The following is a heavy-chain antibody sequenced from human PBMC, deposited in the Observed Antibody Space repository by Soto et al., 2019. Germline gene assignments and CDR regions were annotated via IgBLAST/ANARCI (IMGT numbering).Heavy chain of an antibody. CDR1: GGSISSYS. J-gene: IGHJ5*02. Sequence: PSETLSLTCTVSGGSISSYSWSWIRQPPGKGLEWIGYIYFSGSTNYNPSLKSRVTISVDTSKNQFSLKMSSVTAADTAVYYCARGGRDCGGDCYDWFDPWGQGNLVTVSS. CDR3: ARGGRDCGGDCYDWFDP. CDR2: IYFSGST. V-gene: IGHV4-59*01. D-gene: IGHD2-21*02.